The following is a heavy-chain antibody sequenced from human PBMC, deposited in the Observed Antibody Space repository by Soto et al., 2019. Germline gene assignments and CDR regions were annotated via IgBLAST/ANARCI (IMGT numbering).Heavy chain of an antibody. J-gene: IGHJ5*02. V-gene: IGHV1-3*01. Sequence: ASVKVSCKASGYTFTSYAIHWVRQAPGQRLEWMGWINAGNGNTKYSQKFQGRVTITRDTSASTAYMELSSLRSEDTAVYYCARSLSDILTGPVYNWFAPWGQGTLVTVSS. CDR3: ARSLSDILTGPVYNWFAP. CDR2: INAGNGNT. CDR1: GYTFTSYA. D-gene: IGHD3-9*01.